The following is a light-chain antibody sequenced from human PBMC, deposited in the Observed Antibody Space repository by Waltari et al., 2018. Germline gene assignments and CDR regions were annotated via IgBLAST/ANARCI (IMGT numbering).Light chain of an antibody. CDR3: ATWDDSLGGLWV. CDR1: SSNIGSNS. V-gene: IGLV1-47*01. Sequence: QSVLTQPPSASGTPGQRVTISCSGSSSNIGSNSVPWYQQLPGTAPKLLIYGNNPRPSGVPDRFSGSKSGTSASLAISGLRSDDEADYYCATWDDSLGGLWVFGGGTKLTVL. J-gene: IGLJ3*02. CDR2: GNN.